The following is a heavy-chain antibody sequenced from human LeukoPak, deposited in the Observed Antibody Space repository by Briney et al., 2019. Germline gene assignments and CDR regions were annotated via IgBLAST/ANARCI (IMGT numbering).Heavy chain of an antibody. J-gene: IGHJ4*02. D-gene: IGHD6-13*01. V-gene: IGHV3-7*05. Sequence: GGSLRLSCAASGFTFSTYWLSWVRQAPWKGLEWVANIKQDGGEKYYVDSVKGRFTISRDNAKNSVYLQMNSLRAEDSVVYYCARESGSSWYSPDYWGQGTLVTVSS. CDR3: ARESGSSWYSPDY. CDR2: IKQDGGEK. CDR1: GFTFSTYW.